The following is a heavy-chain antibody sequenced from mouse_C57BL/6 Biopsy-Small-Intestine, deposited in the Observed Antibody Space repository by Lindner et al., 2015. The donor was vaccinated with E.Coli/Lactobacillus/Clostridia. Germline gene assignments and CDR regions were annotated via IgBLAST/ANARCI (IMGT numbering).Heavy chain of an antibody. CDR1: GFTFSSYG. D-gene: IGHD6-1*01. J-gene: IGHJ3*01. CDR3: ARRGSSCKAY. CDR2: ISSGGSYT. V-gene: IGHV5-6*01. Sequence: VQLQESGGDLVKPGGSLKLSCAASGFTFSSYGMSWVRQTPDKRLEWVATISSGGSYTYYPDSVKGRFTISRDNAKNTLYLQMSSLKSEDTAMYYCARRGSSCKAYWGQGTLVTVSA.